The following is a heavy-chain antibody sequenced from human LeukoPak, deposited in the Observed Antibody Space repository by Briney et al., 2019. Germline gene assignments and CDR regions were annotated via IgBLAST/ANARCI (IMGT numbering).Heavy chain of an antibody. CDR3: TRDRGAYNLYDY. CDR2: IKSKTDGGTT. V-gene: IGHV3-15*01. Sequence: GGSLRLSCAASGFTFSSYAMSWVRQAPGKGLEWVGRIKSKTDGGTTDYAAPVKGRFTISRDDSKNTLYLQMNSLKTEDTAVYHCTRDRGAYNLYDYWGQGTLVTVSS. D-gene: IGHD1-1*01. J-gene: IGHJ4*02. CDR1: GFTFSSYA.